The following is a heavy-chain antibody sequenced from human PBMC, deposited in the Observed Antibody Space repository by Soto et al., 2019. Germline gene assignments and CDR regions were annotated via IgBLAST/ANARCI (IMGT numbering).Heavy chain of an antibody. J-gene: IGHJ6*02. D-gene: IGHD3-3*01. V-gene: IGHV3-30-3*01. CDR2: ISYDGSNK. CDR3: ARDWVAAATHYDFWSGSTPKYYYYYGMDV. Sequence: GGSLRLSCAASGFTFSSYAMHRVRQAPGKGLEWVAVISYDGSNKYYADSVKGRFTISRDNSKNTLYQQMNSLRAEDTAVYYCARDWVAAATHYDFWSGSTPKYYYYYGMDVWGQGTTVTVSS. CDR1: GFTFSSYA.